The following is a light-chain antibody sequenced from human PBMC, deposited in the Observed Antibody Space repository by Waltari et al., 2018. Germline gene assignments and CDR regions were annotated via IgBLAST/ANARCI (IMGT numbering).Light chain of an antibody. CDR3: QVWDSSTVV. CDR1: NIGSKN. V-gene: IGLV3-9*01. CDR2: RDS. Sequence: YELTQSLPVSVALGQTARITCGGNNIGSKNVHWYQQKPGQAPVLVIYRDSNRPSGIPERFSGSNSGNTATLTISRAQAGDEADYYCQVWDSSTVVFGGGTKLTVL. J-gene: IGLJ2*01.